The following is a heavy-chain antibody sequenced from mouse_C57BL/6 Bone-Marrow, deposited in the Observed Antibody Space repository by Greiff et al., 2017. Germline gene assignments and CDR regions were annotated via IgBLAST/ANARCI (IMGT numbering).Heavy chain of an antibody. D-gene: IGHD1-1*01. CDR3: AGVDYGSRGAWIAY. CDR2: IYPRSGNT. J-gene: IGHJ3*01. Sequence: QVQLQQSGAELARPGASVKLSCKASGYTFTSYGIRWVKQSPGQGLAWIGEIYPRSGNTYYNEKFKGKATLTADKSSSTAYTELRSLKSEESAVEVCAGVDYGSRGAWIAYWGQGTLVTVAA. V-gene: IGHV1-81*01. CDR1: GYTFTSYG.